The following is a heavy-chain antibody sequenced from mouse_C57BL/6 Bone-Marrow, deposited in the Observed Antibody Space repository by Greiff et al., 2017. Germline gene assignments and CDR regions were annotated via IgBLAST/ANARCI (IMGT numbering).Heavy chain of an antibody. V-gene: IGHV6-3*01. D-gene: IGHD4-1*01. J-gene: IGHJ4*01. CDR3: TGQGGTGYYAMDY. CDR2: IRLKSDNYAT. CDR1: GFTFSNYW. Sequence: EVKVEESGGGLVQPGGSMKLSCVASGFTFSNYWMNWVRQSPEKGLEWVAQIRLKSDNYATHYAESVKGRFTISRDDSKSSVYLQMNNLRAEDTGIYYCTGQGGTGYYAMDYWGQGTSVTVSS.